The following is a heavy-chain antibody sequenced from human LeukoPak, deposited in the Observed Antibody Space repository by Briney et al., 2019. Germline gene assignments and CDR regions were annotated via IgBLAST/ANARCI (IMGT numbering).Heavy chain of an antibody. V-gene: IGHV5-51*01. CDR1: GYSFNSYW. J-gene: IGHJ6*03. Sequence: GESLKISCKGSGYSFNSYWIGWVRQMPGKGLEWMGIIYPGDSNTRYSPSFQGQVTISADKSISTAYLQWSSLKASDTAMYYCARQRSSSWYGLGGDYYYYYMDVWGKGTTVTVSS. D-gene: IGHD6-13*01. CDR2: IYPGDSNT. CDR3: ARQRSSSWYGLGGDYYYYYMDV.